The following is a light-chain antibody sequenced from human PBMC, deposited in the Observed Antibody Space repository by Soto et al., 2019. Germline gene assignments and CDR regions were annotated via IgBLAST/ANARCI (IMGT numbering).Light chain of an antibody. V-gene: IGLV2-14*03. J-gene: IGLJ2*01. CDR3: TSWTTSTTMI. CDR2: DVN. CDR1: SSDIGAYNF. Sequence: QSVLTQPASVSGSPGQSITISCTGTSSDIGAYNFVSWYQQHPGKAPKLMLYDVNIRPSGVSNRFSGSKSGNTASLTISGLQAEDEADYYCTSWTTSTTMISGGGTKLTVL.